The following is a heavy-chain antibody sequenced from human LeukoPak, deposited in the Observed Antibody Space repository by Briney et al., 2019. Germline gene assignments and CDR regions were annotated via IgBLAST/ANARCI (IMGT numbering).Heavy chain of an antibody. J-gene: IGHJ5*02. Sequence: GESLKISCKGSGYSFTSYWIGWVRQRPGKGLKWMGIIHAGDSNTRYSPPFQGQVTMSVDKSISTAYLQWSSVKASDTAMYYCARMSANWFDPWGQGTLVTVSS. CDR3: ARMSANWFDP. V-gene: IGHV5-51*01. CDR2: IHAGDSNT. D-gene: IGHD6-25*01. CDR1: GYSFTSYW.